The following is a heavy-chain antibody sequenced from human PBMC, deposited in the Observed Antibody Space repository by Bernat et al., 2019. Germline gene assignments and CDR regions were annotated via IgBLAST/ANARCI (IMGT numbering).Heavy chain of an antibody. CDR3: AKAVQVTFGGVIATPLDY. CDR1: GFTFSSYA. V-gene: IGHV3-23*01. D-gene: IGHD3-16*02. Sequence: EVQLLEPGGGLVQPGGSLRLSCAASGFTFSSYAMSWVRQAPGKGLEWVSAISGSGGSTYYADSVKGRFTISRDNSKNTLYLQMNSLRAEDTAVYYCAKAVQVTFGGVIATPLDYWGQGTLVIVSS. CDR2: ISGSGGST. J-gene: IGHJ4*02.